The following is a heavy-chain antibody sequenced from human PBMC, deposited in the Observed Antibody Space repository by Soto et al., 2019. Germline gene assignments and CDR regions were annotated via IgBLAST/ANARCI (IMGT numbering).Heavy chain of an antibody. CDR3: AKPLDTYGDYLVGGFDP. J-gene: IGHJ5*02. D-gene: IGHD4-17*01. V-gene: IGHV3-30*18. CDR2: ISYDGSNK. CDR1: GFTFSSYG. Sequence: QVQLVESGGGVVQPGRSLRLSCAASGFTFSSYGMHWVRQAPGKGLEWVAVISYDGSNKYYADSVKGRFTISRDNSKNTLYLQMNSLRAEDTAVYYCAKPLDTYGDYLVGGFDPWGQGTLVTVSS.